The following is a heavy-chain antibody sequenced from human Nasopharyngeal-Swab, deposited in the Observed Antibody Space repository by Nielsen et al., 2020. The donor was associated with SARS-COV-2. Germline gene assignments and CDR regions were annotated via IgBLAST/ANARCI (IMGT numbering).Heavy chain of an antibody. D-gene: IGHD3-10*01. CDR2: IYYSGST. CDR1: GGSISSGDYY. J-gene: IGHJ4*02. V-gene: IGHV4-30-4*01. CDR3: ARSRITMVRGVTTYFDY. Sequence: SETLSLTCTVSGGSISSGDYYWSWIRQPPGKGLEWIGYIYYSGSTYYNPSLKSRVTISVDTSKNQFSLKLSSVTAADTAVYYCARSRITMVRGVTTYFDYWGQGTLVTVSS.